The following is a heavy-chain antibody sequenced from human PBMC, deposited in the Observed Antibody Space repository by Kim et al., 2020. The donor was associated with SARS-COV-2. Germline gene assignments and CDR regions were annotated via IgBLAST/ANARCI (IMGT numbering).Heavy chain of an antibody. J-gene: IGHJ4*02. CDR2: ISNDGSNK. CDR3: VSGPRPWLPFYFDY. V-gene: IGHV3-30*03. Sequence: GGSLRLSCAASGFTFSTYGMHWVRQAPGKGLEWVAAISNDGSNKYYADSVKGRFTISRDNSRDTLYLQMNSLRAEDTAVYYCVSGPRPWLPFYFDYWGQG. D-gene: IGHD6-19*01. CDR1: GFTFSTYG.